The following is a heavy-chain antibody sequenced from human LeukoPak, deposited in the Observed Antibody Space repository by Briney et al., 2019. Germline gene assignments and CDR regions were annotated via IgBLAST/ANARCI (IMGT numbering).Heavy chain of an antibody. CDR2: IGAGGVTT. Sequence: GGSLRLSCAASGFTFSSFAMSWVRQAPGKGLEWVSAIGAGGVTTYYADSVKGRFTIPRDNSKNTLYLQMSSLRAEDTALYYCAKSLGPISNIAARPLDYWGLGTLVTVSS. D-gene: IGHD6-6*01. CDR1: GFTFSSFA. CDR3: AKSLGPISNIAARPLDY. J-gene: IGHJ4*02. V-gene: IGHV3-23*01.